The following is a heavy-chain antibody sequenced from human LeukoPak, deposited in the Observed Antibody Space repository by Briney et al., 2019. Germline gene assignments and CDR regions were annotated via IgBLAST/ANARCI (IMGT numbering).Heavy chain of an antibody. J-gene: IGHJ3*02. CDR1: GYTFTDYY. CDR3: ARGYYYDRSDYYSNAFDI. CDR2: INPKSGGT. D-gene: IGHD3-22*01. V-gene: IGHV1-2*06. Sequence: ASVKVSCKASGYTFTDYYIHWARQAPGQGLEWMGRINPKSGGTHDAQKFQGRVTMTRDTSISTVYMELSRLRSDDTAVYYCARGYYYDRSDYYSNAFDIWGQGTMVTVSS.